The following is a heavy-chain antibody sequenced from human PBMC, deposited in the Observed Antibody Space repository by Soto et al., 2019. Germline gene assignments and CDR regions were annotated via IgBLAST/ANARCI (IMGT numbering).Heavy chain of an antibody. D-gene: IGHD6-19*01. CDR3: ARPMGWRDAFDI. CDR2: IYHSGST. CDR1: GGSISSGGYS. V-gene: IGHV4-30-2*01. J-gene: IGHJ3*02. Sequence: SETLSLTCAVSGGSISSGGYSWSWIRQPPGKGLEWIGYIYHSGSTYYNPSLKSRFTISRDNAKNSLFLQMNSLRVEDTAVYYCARPMGWRDAFDICGQGTMVTVSS.